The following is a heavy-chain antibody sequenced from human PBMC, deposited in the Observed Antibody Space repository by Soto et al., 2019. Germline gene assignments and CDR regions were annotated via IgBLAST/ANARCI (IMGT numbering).Heavy chain of an antibody. CDR2: IWYDGSNK. D-gene: IGHD6-19*01. Sequence: QVQLVESGGGVVQPGRSLRLSCAASGFTFSSYGMHWVRQAPGKGLEWVAVIWYDGSNKYYADSVKGRFTISRDNSNTTLYRQMNSLRAEDTAVYYCARGSYSSDKARDWFDPWGQGTLVTVSS. V-gene: IGHV3-33*01. J-gene: IGHJ5*02. CDR1: GFTFSSYG. CDR3: ARGSYSSDKARDWFDP.